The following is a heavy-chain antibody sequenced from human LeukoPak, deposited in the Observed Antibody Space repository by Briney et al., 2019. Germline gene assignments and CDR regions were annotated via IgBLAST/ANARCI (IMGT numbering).Heavy chain of an antibody. J-gene: IGHJ4*02. V-gene: IGHV1-46*01. Sequence: ASVTVSCKASGYTFTIYYMHWVRQAPGQGLEWMAIINPSGDNTNYAQKFQGRVTMTRDTPTSTVYMEVSSLRSDDTAVYYCARGRTNGFNTFDYWGPGTLVTVSS. CDR1: GYTFTIYY. D-gene: IGHD5-24*01. CDR2: INPSGDNT. CDR3: ARGRTNGFNTFDY.